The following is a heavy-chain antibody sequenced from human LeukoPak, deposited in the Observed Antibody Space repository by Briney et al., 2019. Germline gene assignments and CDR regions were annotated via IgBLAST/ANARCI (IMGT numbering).Heavy chain of an antibody. CDR1: GYAFTDFG. Sequence: ASVKVSCKASGYAFTDFGVSWVRQAPGQGPEGMGWISAYNGNRNYAQRLQGRVTMTTDTSTSTAYMEVRSLRSDDTAVYYCARGLGSVPGIFFDYWGQGTLVTVSS. V-gene: IGHV1-18*04. D-gene: IGHD6-19*01. CDR2: ISAYNGNR. CDR3: ARGLGSVPGIFFDY. J-gene: IGHJ4*02.